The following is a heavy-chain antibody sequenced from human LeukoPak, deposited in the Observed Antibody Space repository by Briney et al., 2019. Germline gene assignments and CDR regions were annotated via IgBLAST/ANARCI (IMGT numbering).Heavy chain of an antibody. J-gene: IGHJ1*01. CDR2: INHSGST. CDR1: GGSFSGYY. V-gene: IGHV4-34*01. CDR3: ARGTVAGRRGDFQH. Sequence: SETLSLTCAVYGGSFSGYYWSWIRQPPGKGLEWIGEINHSGSTNYNPSLKSRVTISVDTSKNQFSLKLSSVTAADTAVYYCARGTVAGRRGDFQHWGQGTLVTVSS. D-gene: IGHD6-19*01.